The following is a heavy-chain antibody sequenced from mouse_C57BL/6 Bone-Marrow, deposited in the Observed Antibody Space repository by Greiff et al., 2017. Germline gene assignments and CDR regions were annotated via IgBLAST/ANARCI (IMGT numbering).Heavy chain of an antibody. J-gene: IGHJ4*01. D-gene: IGHD2-4*01. CDR1: GYTFTSYW. V-gene: IGHV1-64*01. CDR3: AGGLRDYYAMDY. CDR2: IPPTSGST. Sequence: QVQLQQPGAELVKPGASVKLSCKASGYTFTSYWLHWVPQRPGQGLAWIGLIPPTSGSTTYTEKFKSNATLTVDHSSSTAYMQLSSLTSEDSAVYYCAGGLRDYYAMDYWGQGTSVTVSS.